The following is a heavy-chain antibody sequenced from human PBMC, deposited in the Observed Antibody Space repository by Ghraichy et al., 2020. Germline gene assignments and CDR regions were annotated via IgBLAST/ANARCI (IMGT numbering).Heavy chain of an antibody. J-gene: IGHJ4*02. CDR3: AKGKTDYGGNSPFDY. CDR1: GFTFSSYG. CDR2: ISYDGSNK. D-gene: IGHD4-23*01. Sequence: LTCAASGFTFSSYGMHWVRQAPGKGLEWVAVISYDGSNKYYADSVKGRFTISRDNSKNTLYLQMNSLRAEDTAVYYCAKGKTDYGGNSPFDYWGQGTLVTVSS. V-gene: IGHV3-30*18.